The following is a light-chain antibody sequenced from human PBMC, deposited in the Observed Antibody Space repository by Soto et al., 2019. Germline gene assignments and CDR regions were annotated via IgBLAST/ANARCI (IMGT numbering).Light chain of an antibody. CDR2: EVT. V-gene: IGLV2-14*01. CDR1: STDVGGFDY. Sequence: QSALTQPASVSGSPGQSITISCTGASTDVGGFDYVSWYQHHPGKAPKLMIYEVTKRPSGVSNRFSGSKSGNTASLTISGLQAEDEADYFCGSYTSISTLVFGTGTKLTVL. CDR3: GSYTSISTLV. J-gene: IGLJ1*01.